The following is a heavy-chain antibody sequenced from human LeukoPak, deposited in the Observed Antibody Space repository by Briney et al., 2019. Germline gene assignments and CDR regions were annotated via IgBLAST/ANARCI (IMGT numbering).Heavy chain of an antibody. D-gene: IGHD3-22*01. V-gene: IGHV4-30-4*01. J-gene: IGHJ5*01. CDR2: MYYSGST. CDR3: ARPYYYDSRFDP. CDR1: GGSISSGDYY. Sequence: SETLSLTCTVSGGSISSGDYYWSWIRQPPGKGLEWIAYMYYSGSTYYNPSLKSRVPMSAETSKNQLSLKLSSGTATDTAVYYCARPYYYDSRFDPWGQGTLVTVSS.